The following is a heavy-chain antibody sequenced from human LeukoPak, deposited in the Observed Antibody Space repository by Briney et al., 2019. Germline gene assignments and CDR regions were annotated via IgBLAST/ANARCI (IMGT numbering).Heavy chain of an antibody. CDR1: GGSISSYY. CDR3: ARHGPYYDFWSGYFPFDY. J-gene: IGHJ4*02. Sequence: TSETLSLTCTVSGGSISSYYWSWIRQPPGKGLEWIGYIYYSGSTNYNPSLKSRVTISVDTSKNQFSLKLSSVTAADTAVYYCARHGPYYDFWSGYFPFDYWGQGTLVTVSS. D-gene: IGHD3-3*01. V-gene: IGHV4-59*08. CDR2: IYYSGST.